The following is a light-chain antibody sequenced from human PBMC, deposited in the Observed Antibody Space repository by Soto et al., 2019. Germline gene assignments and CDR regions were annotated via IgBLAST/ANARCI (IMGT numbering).Light chain of an antibody. CDR3: KSYAGSNTYV. CDR2: EVV. Sequence: QSVLTQPPSASGSPGQSVTIYCTGTKNDIGVYDFVSWYQHHPGKAPRLIIYEVVQRPSGVPDRFSGSKSGNPASLTVSGLQAADEADYFCKSYAGSNTYVFGSGTKVTVL. CDR1: KNDIGVYDF. V-gene: IGLV2-8*01. J-gene: IGLJ1*01.